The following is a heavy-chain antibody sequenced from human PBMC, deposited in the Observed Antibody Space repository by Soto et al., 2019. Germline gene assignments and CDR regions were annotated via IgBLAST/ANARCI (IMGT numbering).Heavy chain of an antibody. V-gene: IGHV1-69*02. CDR2: IIPILGIA. CDR1: GGTFSSYT. CDR3: ARYGCSGGSCYSVDY. Sequence: QVQLVHSGAEVKKPGSSVKVSCKASGGTFSSYTISWVRQAPGQGLEWMGRIIPILGIANYAQKFQGRVTITADKSTSTAYMELSSLRSEDTAVYYCARYGCSGGSCYSVDYWGQGTLVTVSS. J-gene: IGHJ4*02. D-gene: IGHD2-15*01.